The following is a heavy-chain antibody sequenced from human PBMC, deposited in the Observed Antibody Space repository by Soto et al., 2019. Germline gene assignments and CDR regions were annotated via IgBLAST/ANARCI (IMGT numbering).Heavy chain of an antibody. V-gene: IGHV3-30*03. Sequence: QVQLVESGGGVVQPGGSLRLSCAASGFTFSNYAMHWVRQAPGEGLQGVALISYDGGNQYFQDSVKGRFTVSRDNSKSTLYLHMNSLRPEDKGVYYCSTGGGVCSGNFHVTHYYYYGRDVWGLGTTVTVSS. CDR2: ISYDGGNQ. CDR1: GFTFSNYA. J-gene: IGHJ6*02. CDR3: STGGGVCSGNFHVTHYYYYGRDV. D-gene: IGHD3-10*02.